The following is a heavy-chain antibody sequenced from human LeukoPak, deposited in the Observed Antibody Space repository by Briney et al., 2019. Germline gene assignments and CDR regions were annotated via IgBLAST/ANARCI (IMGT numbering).Heavy chain of an antibody. CDR1: GGSISSYY. D-gene: IGHD6-19*01. CDR3: ARGSSGLDGNYY. Sequence: PSETLSLTCTVSGGSISSYYWSWIRQPPGKGLEWIGYIYYSGSTNYNPSLKSRVTISVDTSKNQFSLKLSSVTAADTAVYYCARGSSGLDGNYYWGQGTLVTVSS. J-gene: IGHJ4*02. CDR2: IYYSGST. V-gene: IGHV4-59*01.